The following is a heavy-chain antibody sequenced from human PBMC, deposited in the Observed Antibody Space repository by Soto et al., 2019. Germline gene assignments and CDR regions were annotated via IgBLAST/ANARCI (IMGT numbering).Heavy chain of an antibody. V-gene: IGHV4-31*03. D-gene: IGHD3-10*01. J-gene: IGHJ6*02. Sequence: QVQLQESGPGLVKPSQTLSLTCTVSGGSISSGGYYWSWIRQHPGKGLEWIGYIYYSGSTYYNPYLKSRVTISVDTSKNQFALKLSSVTAADTAVYYCARETYDYGSGSYYYPYYYYGMDVWGQGTTVTVSS. CDR1: GGSISSGGYY. CDR2: IYYSGST. CDR3: ARETYDYGSGSYYYPYYYYGMDV.